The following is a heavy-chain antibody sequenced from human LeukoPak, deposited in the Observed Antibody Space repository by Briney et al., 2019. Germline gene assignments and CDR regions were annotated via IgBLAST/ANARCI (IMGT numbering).Heavy chain of an antibody. V-gene: IGHV3-13*01. J-gene: IGHJ4*02. CDR1: GFTFSSYD. CDR3: ARENLAGTGVDY. Sequence: GGSLRLSCAASGFTFSSYDMHWVRQLTGKGLEWVSAIGTVGDTYYPDSVKGRFTVSRENAKNSLYFQMNSLRAEDTAVYYCARENLAGTGVDYWGQGTLVTVSS. D-gene: IGHD6-13*01. CDR2: IGTVGDT.